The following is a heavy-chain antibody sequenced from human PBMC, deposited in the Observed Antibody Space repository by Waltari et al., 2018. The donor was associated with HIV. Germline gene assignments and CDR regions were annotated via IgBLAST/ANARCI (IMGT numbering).Heavy chain of an antibody. J-gene: IGHJ4*02. Sequence: QVQLQESGPGLVKPSQTLSLTCTVSGGSISSGSYYWSWIRQPAGKGLGWVGRIYTSGMTNYNPALRSRVTILLDTSKNQFSLKLGSVTAADTAVYYCARVFAGGGDYFDYWGQGTLVTVSS. CDR2: IYTSGMT. CDR1: GGSISSGSYY. D-gene: IGHD2-8*02. V-gene: IGHV4-61*02. CDR3: ARVFAGGGDYFDY.